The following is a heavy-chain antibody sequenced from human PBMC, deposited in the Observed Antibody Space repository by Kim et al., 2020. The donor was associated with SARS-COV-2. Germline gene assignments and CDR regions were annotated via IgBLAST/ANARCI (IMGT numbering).Heavy chain of an antibody. CDR1: GYSFIGYY. Sequence: ASVKVSCKASGYSFIGYYLHWLPQAPGQGLEWVGWINPSSGATKYAQKFQGRVIMTRDTSISTPYMELSSVGSDDTAVYYCARDRGTYSDFWGQGTVVTV. V-gene: IGHV1-2*02. CDR3: ARDRGTYSDF. CDR2: INPSSGAT. J-gene: IGHJ4*02. D-gene: IGHD2-21*01.